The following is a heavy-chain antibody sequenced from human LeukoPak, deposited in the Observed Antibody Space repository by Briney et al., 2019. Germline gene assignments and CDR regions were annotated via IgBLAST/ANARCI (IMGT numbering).Heavy chain of an antibody. CDR3: ADTYGN. J-gene: IGHJ4*02. V-gene: IGHV4-30-4*08. D-gene: IGHD5-18*01. CDR2: IFNSGTT. CDR1: GASVNSDSYY. Sequence: SETLSLTCTVTGASVNSDSYYWSWIRQPPGQGLEWIGYIFNSGTTYYIPSLRSRVIISLDTSKNQFSLKMSSVTAADTPVYFCADTYGNWGQGTLVTVSS.